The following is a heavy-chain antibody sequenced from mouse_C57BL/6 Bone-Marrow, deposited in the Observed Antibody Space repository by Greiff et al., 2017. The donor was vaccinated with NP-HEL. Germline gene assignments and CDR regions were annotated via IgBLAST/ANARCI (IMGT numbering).Heavy chain of an antibody. V-gene: IGHV5-12*01. Sequence: EVKLVESGGGLVQPGGSLKLSCAASGFTFSDYYMYWVRQTPEKRLEWVAYISNGGGSTYYPDTVKGRFTISRDNAKNTLYLQMSRLKSEDTAMYYCARHSRNFDYWGQGTTLTVSS. CDR1: GFTFSDYY. CDR3: ARHSRNFDY. CDR2: ISNGGGST. J-gene: IGHJ2*01.